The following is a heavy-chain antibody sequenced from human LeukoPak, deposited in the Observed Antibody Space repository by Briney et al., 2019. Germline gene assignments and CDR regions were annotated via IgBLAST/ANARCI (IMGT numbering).Heavy chain of an antibody. J-gene: IGHJ4*02. Sequence: SETLSLTCAVSGGSISSGGYSWTWLRQPPGKGLEWIGEINHSGSTNYNPSLKSRVTISVDTSKNQFSLKLSSVTAADTAVYFCARGGYSFYNFWGQGTLVTVSS. CDR2: INHSGST. D-gene: IGHD5-12*01. V-gene: IGHV4-30-2*01. CDR1: GGSISSGGYS. CDR3: ARGGYSFYNF.